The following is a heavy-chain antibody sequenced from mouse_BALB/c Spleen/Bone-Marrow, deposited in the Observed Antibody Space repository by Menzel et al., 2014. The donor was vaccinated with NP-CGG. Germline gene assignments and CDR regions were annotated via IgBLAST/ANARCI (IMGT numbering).Heavy chain of an antibody. Sequence: VQRVESGPGLVQPSQSLSITRTVSGFSLTSYGVHWVRQSPGKGLEWLGVIWSGGSTDYNAAFISRLSVSKDNSKSQXFFKMNSLQANDTAIYYCARNSHYYSYYYAMDYWGQGTSVTVSS. CDR3: ARNSHYYSYYYAMDY. CDR1: GFSLTSYG. V-gene: IGHV2-2*02. J-gene: IGHJ4*01. CDR2: IWSGGST. D-gene: IGHD1-2*01.